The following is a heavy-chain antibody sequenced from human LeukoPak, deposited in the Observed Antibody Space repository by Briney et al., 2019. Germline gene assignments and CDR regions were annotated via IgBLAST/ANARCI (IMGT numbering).Heavy chain of an antibody. CDR3: ATHHYSGYVFQH. CDR2: IYHSGST. J-gene: IGHJ1*01. Sequence: PSETLSLTCTVSGGSISSGGYYWSWIRQPPGKGLEWIGYIYHSGSTYYNPSLKSRVTISVDRSKNQFSLKLSSVTAADTAVYYCATHHYSGYVFQHWGQGTLVTVSS. D-gene: IGHD5-12*01. CDR1: GGSISSGGYY. V-gene: IGHV4-30-2*01.